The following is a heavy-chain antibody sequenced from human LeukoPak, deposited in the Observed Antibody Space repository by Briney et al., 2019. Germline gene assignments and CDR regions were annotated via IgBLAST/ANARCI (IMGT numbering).Heavy chain of an antibody. CDR2: IYPGDSDT. CDR1: GYSFTKYW. CDR3: ARHDRSGRYPYYFDS. D-gene: IGHD1-26*01. V-gene: IGHV5-51*01. J-gene: IGHJ4*02. Sequence: MRGESLKISCKGFGYSFTKYWIGCVRQMPGKGLAWMGIIYPGDSDTRYSPSFQAEVSISADKSTSTTYLQWSSLKATDTAMYFCARHDRSGRYPYYFDSWGQGTLVTVSS.